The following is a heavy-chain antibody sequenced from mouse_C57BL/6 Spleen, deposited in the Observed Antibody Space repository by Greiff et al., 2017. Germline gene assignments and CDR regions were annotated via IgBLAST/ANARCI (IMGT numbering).Heavy chain of an antibody. CDR3: AREGLRRDYAMDY. V-gene: IGHV1-64*01. D-gene: IGHD2-4*01. Sequence: QVQLKQPGAELVKPGASVKLSCKASGYTFTSYWMHWVKQRPGQGLAWIGMIHPNSGSTNYNEKFKSKATLTVDKSSSTAYMQLSSLTAEDSAVYYCAREGLRRDYAMDYWGQGTSVTVSS. CDR2: IHPNSGST. J-gene: IGHJ4*01. CDR1: GYTFTSYW.